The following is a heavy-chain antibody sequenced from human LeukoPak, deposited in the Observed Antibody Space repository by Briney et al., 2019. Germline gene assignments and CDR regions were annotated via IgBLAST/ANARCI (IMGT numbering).Heavy chain of an antibody. CDR1: GFTFSDYY. D-gene: IGHD3-22*01. CDR3: TTQYYYDSSGYSPLGY. CDR2: IKSKTDGGTT. Sequence: PGGSLRLSCAASGFTFSDYYMSWVRQAPGKGLEWVGRIKSKTDGGTTDYAAPVKGRFTISRDDSKNTLYLQMNSLKTEDTAVYYCTTQYYYDSSGYSPLGYWGQGTLVTVSS. J-gene: IGHJ4*02. V-gene: IGHV3-15*01.